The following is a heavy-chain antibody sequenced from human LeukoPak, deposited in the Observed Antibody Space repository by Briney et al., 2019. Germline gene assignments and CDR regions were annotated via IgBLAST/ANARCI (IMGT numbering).Heavy chain of an antibody. J-gene: IGHJ4*02. CDR1: GGSISSYY. V-gene: IGHV4-59*01. CDR2: IYYSGST. D-gene: IGHD5-24*01. Sequence: PSETLSLTCTVSGGSISSYYWSWIRQPPGKGLEWIGYIYYSGSTNYNPSLKSRVTISVDTSKNQFSLKLSSVTAADTAVYYCARDLGRDGYNLGYWGQGTLVTVSS. CDR3: ARDLGRDGYNLGY.